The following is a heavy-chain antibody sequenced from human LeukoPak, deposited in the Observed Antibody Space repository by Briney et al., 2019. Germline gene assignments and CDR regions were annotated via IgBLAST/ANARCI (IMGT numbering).Heavy chain of an antibody. J-gene: IGHJ5*02. CDR1: GGSISSYY. Sequence: SETLSLTCTIPGGSISSYYWSWIRQPPGKGLEWIGYIYYTGSTNHNPSLKSRVTISVDTSKNQFSLKLSSVTAADTAVYYCARGRALAARGGRLFDPWGQGTLVTVSS. D-gene: IGHD6-6*01. CDR3: ARGRALAARGGRLFDP. V-gene: IGHV4-59*12. CDR2: IYYTGST.